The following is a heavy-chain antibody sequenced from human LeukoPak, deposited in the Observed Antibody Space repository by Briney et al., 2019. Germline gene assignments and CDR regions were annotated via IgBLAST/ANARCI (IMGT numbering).Heavy chain of an antibody. CDR3: AKSLDYGGNRARLDF. CDR2: FYRGGST. V-gene: IGHV3-53*01. Sequence: GGSLRLSCAASGLTVSSNYMSWVRQAPGKGLEWVSIFYRGGSTYYSDSVKGRFTISRDNAKNTLYLQMNSLRVDDTAVYYCAKSLDYGGNRARLDFWGQGTLVTVSS. J-gene: IGHJ4*02. CDR1: GLTVSSNY. D-gene: IGHD4-23*01.